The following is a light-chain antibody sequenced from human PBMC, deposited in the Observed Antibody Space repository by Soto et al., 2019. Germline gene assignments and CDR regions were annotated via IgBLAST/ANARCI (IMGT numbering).Light chain of an antibody. CDR2: GGX. CDR3: SSYSGSSYV. CDR1: SNEVGGYTY. Sequence: QSDRKKPAYVYGVARQALTISKTETSNEVGGYTYVSLYQQHPGEARKLMIFGGXXRXAXXXXRFSGSXAGNTSSLTVSGLQAEDEADYYCSSYSGSSYVFGTGTKVTVL. V-gene: IGLV2-14*01. J-gene: IGLJ1*01.